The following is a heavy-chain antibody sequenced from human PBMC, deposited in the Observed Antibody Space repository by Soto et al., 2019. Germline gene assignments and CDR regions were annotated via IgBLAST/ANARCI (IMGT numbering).Heavy chain of an antibody. J-gene: IGHJ4*02. CDR1: GYTFTSYA. Sequence: QVQLVQSGAEVKKPGASVKVSCKASGYTFTSYAMHWVRQAPGQRLEWMGWINAGNGNTKYSQKFQGRVTITRDTSASTAYMELSSLRSEDTAVYYCARDRRIAAANDYWGQGTLVTVSS. CDR3: ARDRRIAAANDY. V-gene: IGHV1-3*01. D-gene: IGHD6-13*01. CDR2: INAGNGNT.